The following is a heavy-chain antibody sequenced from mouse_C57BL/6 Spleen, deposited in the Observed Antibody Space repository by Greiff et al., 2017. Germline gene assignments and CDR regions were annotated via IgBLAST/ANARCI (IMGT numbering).Heavy chain of an antibody. V-gene: IGHV1-62-2*01. J-gene: IGHJ2*01. CDR2: FYPGSGSI. CDR1: GYTFTEYT. CDR3: ARHEVPLLYYDLYYFDY. D-gene: IGHD2-4*01. Sequence: QVQLQQSGAELVKPGASVKLSCKASGYTFTEYTIHWVKQRSGQGLEWIGWFYPGSGSIKYNEKFKDKATLTADKSSSTVYMELSRLTSEDSAVYFCARHEVPLLYYDLYYFDYWGQGTTLTVSS.